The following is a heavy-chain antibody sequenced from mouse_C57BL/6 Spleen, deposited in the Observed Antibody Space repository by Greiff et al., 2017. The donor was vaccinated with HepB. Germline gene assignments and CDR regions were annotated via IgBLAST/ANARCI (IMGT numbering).Heavy chain of an antibody. CDR1: GYTFTSYW. Sequence: EVQLQQSGTVLARPGASVKMSCKTSGYTFTSYWMHWVNQRPGQGLEWIGAIYPGNSDTSYNQKFKGKAKLTAVTSASTAYMELSSLTNEDSAVYYCTYGSSYDDPFYAMDYWGQGTSVTVSS. J-gene: IGHJ4*01. CDR2: IYPGNSDT. D-gene: IGHD1-1*01. CDR3: TYGSSYDDPFYAMDY. V-gene: IGHV1-5*01.